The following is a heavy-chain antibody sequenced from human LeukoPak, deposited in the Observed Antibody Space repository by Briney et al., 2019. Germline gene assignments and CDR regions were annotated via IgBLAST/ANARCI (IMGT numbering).Heavy chain of an antibody. CDR2: ISSSSSYI. CDR1: GFTFSSYS. CDR3: ARDPITTVRGVIWN. Sequence: GGSLRLSCAASGFTFSSYSMNWVRQAPGKGLEWVSSISSSSSYIYYADSVKGRFTISRDNAKNSLYLQMNSLRAEDTAVYYCARDPITTVRGVIWNWGQGTLVTVSS. V-gene: IGHV3-21*01. J-gene: IGHJ4*02. D-gene: IGHD3-10*01.